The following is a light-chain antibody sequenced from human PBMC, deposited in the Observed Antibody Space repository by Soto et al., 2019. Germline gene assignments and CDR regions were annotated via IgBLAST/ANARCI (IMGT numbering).Light chain of an antibody. Sequence: EIVMTQSPAALSVSPGERATLSCRASQSVSNRLACYQQRPGQAPRLLIYRASASDTGMPDRFSGSGSGTEFTLTISSPQSEDFAIYYCQQSSDWPRTFGQGTKVEIK. CDR1: QSVSNR. CDR2: RAS. J-gene: IGKJ1*01. CDR3: QQSSDWPRT. V-gene: IGKV3-15*01.